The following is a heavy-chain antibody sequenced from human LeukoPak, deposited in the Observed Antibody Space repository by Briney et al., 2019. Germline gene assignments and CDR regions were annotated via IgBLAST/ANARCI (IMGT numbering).Heavy chain of an antibody. CDR3: ARRRVGEYVDY. CDR1: GFTFSSYS. V-gene: IGHV3-48*01. J-gene: IGHJ4*02. CDR2: ISSSSSTI. Sequence: GGSPRLSCAASGFTFSSYSMNWVRQAPGKGLEWVSYISSSSSTIYYADSVKGRFTISRDNAKNSLYLQMNSLRAEDTAVYYCARRRVGEYVDYWGQGTLVTVSS.